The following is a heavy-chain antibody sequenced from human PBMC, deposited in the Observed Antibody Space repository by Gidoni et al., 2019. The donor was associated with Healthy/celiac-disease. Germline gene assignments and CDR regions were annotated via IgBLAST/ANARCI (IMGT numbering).Heavy chain of an antibody. CDR3: ARELELRSHWYFDL. Sequence: QVQLQQWGAGLLKPSETLSLTCAVYGGSFSGYYWSWIRQPPGKGLEWIGEINHSGSTNYNPSLKSRVTISVDTSKNQFSLKLSSVTAADTAVYYCARELELRSHWYFDLWGRGTLVTVSS. CDR2: INHSGST. J-gene: IGHJ2*01. D-gene: IGHD1-7*01. CDR1: GGSFSGYY. V-gene: IGHV4-34*01.